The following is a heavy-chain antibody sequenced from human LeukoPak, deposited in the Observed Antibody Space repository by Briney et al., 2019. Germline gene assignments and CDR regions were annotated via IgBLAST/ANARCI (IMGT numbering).Heavy chain of an antibody. CDR2: IGTVGDP. V-gene: IGHV3-13*05. D-gene: IGHD3-16*01. CDR1: GFTFSSYD. Sequence: GGSLRLSCAASGFTFSSYDMHWVRQAPGKGLEWVSAIGTVGDPSYSASLKRRFTISSENTTNSLLLQMISLIGADAAVCYCARGFLGEAFDIWGQGTMVTVSS. CDR3: ARGFLGEAFDI. J-gene: IGHJ3*02.